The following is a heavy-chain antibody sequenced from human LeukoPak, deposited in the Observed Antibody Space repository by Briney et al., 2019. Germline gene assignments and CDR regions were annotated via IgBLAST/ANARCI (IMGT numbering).Heavy chain of an antibody. Sequence: ASVKVSCKASGYTFTSYDINWVRQATGQGLEWMGIINPSGGSTSYAQKFQGRVTMTRDTSTSTVYMELSSLRSEDTAVYYCARGHDDSSGGNWFDPWGQGTLVTVSS. CDR1: GYTFTSYD. V-gene: IGHV1-46*01. J-gene: IGHJ5*02. CDR2: INPSGGST. CDR3: ARGHDDSSGGNWFDP. D-gene: IGHD3-22*01.